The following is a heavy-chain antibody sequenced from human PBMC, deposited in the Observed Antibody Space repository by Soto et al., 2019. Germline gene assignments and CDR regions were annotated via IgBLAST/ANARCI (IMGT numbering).Heavy chain of an antibody. CDR2: IYYSGST. Sequence: SETLSLTCTVSGGSVSSGSYYWSWIRQPPGKGLEWIGYIYYSGSTNYNPSLKSRVTLSLDTSKNQFSLKLSSVTAADTAVYFCARRADYSGAKWGQGTLVTVSS. D-gene: IGHD3-10*01. CDR3: ARRADYSGAK. V-gene: IGHV4-61*01. J-gene: IGHJ4*02. CDR1: GGSVSSGSYY.